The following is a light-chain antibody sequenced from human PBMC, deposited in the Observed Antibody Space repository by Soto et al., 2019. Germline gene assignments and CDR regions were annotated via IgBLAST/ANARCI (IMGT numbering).Light chain of an antibody. Sequence: EIVMTQSPATLSLSPGERAALSCRASQSLNSELAWYQQKPGQPPRLLIYGASTRATGVPARFTGTESGSEFTLTISGLQSEDFAVYYCQQGHNWPLTFGQGTRREI. J-gene: IGKJ2*01. CDR3: QQGHNWPLT. CDR2: GAS. V-gene: IGKV3-15*01. CDR1: QSLNSE.